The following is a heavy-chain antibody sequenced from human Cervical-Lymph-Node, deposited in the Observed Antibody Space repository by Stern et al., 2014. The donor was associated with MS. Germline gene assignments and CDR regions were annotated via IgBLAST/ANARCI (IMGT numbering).Heavy chain of an antibody. Sequence: EVQLVESGGGLIQPGGSLRLSCAASGFTVSNNQMNWVRQAPGKGLAWVSLVYSGGNTFYADSVKGRFTFSRDGSKNTVYLQMNNLRPGDTAVYYCARSLDAYFAWGQGTLVTVSS. CDR1: GFTVSNNQ. CDR3: ARSLDAYFA. CDR2: VYSGGNT. D-gene: IGHD5-24*01. V-gene: IGHV3-53*01. J-gene: IGHJ5*02.